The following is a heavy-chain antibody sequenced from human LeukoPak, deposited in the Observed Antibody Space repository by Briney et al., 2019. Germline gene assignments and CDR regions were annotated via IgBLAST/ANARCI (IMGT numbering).Heavy chain of an antibody. D-gene: IGHD6-13*01. CDR2: ISTYNANT. V-gene: IGHV1-8*01. Sequence: ASVKVSCKTSGYTFTTDGISWVRQAPGQGLEWMAWISTYNANTKYAQKFQGRVTMTRNTSISTAYMELSSLRSEDTAVYYCARGRSKSIAAAGDPWGQGTLVTVSS. J-gene: IGHJ5*02. CDR1: GYTFTTDG. CDR3: ARGRSKSIAAAGDP.